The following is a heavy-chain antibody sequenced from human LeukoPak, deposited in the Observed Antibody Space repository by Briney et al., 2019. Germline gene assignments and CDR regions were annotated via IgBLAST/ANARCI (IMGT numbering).Heavy chain of an antibody. CDR2: ISSSSST. CDR1: GFTFSSYN. D-gene: IGHD2-2*01. J-gene: IGHJ4*02. CDR3: VTSYQLLLDC. Sequence: PGGSLRLSCAASGFTFSSYNMNWVRQAPGKGLEWVSYISSSSSTYYADSVQGRFTISRDNAKNSLYLRMNSLRAEDTAVYYCVTSYQLLLDCWGQGTLVTVSS. V-gene: IGHV3-48*01.